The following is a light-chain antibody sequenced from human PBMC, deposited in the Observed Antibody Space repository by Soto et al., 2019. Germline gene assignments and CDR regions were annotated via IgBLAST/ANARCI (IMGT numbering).Light chain of an antibody. Sequence: EIVLTQSPGTLSMSPGERATLSCRASQSVSRNYLAWYQQKPGQAPRLLIYAASSRISGIPDRFSGSGSGTDFTLTISRLEPEDFAVYHCQQYGSAPRTFGQGTKVEIK. V-gene: IGKV3-20*01. CDR3: QQYGSAPRT. J-gene: IGKJ1*01. CDR2: AAS. CDR1: QSVSRNY.